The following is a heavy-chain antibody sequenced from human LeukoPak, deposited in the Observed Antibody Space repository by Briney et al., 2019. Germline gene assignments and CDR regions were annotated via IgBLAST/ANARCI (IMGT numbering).Heavy chain of an antibody. V-gene: IGHV3-21*01. CDR3: ARGPFRDGYNYDDY. Sequence: GGSLRLSCAASGFTFSSYSMNWVRQAPGKGLEWVSSISSSSSYIYYADSVKSRFTISRDNAKNSLYLQMNSLRAEDTAVYYCARGPFRDGYNYDDYWGQGTLVTVSS. D-gene: IGHD5-24*01. CDR2: ISSSSSYI. CDR1: GFTFSSYS. J-gene: IGHJ4*02.